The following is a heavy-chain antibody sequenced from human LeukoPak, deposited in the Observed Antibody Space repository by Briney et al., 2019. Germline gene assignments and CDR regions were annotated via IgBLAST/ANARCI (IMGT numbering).Heavy chain of an antibody. V-gene: IGHV4-61*02. CDR1: GGSISSGLYY. J-gene: IGHJ4*02. Sequence: SETLSLTCTVSGGSISSGLYYWSWIRQPAGKGLEWIGRIYTSGSTNYNPSLKSRVTISVDTSKNQFSLKLSSVTAADTAMYYCARRVDYGSGSYYQIDYWGQGTLVTVSS. CDR3: ARRVDYGSGSYYQIDY. CDR2: IYTSGST. D-gene: IGHD3-10*01.